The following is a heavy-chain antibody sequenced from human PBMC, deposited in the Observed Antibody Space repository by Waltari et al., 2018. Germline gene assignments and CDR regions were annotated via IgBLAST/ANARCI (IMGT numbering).Heavy chain of an antibody. D-gene: IGHD2-21*01. CDR2: VGSSGAAT. V-gene: IGHV3-23*01. CDR1: GFPFRDYA. CDR3: AKRGAPGELWFFDY. Sequence: EVQLLESGGGLVQPGGSLRLSCTVSGFPFRDYAMTWVRQAPGKGLEWGARVGSSGAATYYADSGKGRFSISRDNSRNTLYLQMNSLRAEDTAMYYCAKRGAPGELWFFDYWGQGNLVTVSS. J-gene: IGHJ4*02.